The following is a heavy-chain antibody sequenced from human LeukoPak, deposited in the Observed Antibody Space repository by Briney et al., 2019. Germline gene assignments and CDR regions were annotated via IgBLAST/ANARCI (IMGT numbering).Heavy chain of an antibody. Sequence: ASVKVSCKASGGTFSSYAISWVRQAPGQGLEWMGRIIPIFGTANYAQKFQGRVTITTDESTSTAYMELSSLRSGDTAVYYCARLGVRTMTFDYWGQGTLVTVSS. D-gene: IGHD3-22*01. CDR3: ARLGVRTMTFDY. CDR2: IIPIFGTA. CDR1: GGTFSSYA. J-gene: IGHJ4*02. V-gene: IGHV1-69*05.